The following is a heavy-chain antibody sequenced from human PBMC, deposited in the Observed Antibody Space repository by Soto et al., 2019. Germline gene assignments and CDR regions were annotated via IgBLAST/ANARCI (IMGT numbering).Heavy chain of an antibody. CDR1: GGTFSSYA. V-gene: IGHV1-69*12. CDR3: ARNGGNSEKPDYYYYGMDV. J-gene: IGHJ6*02. Sequence: QVQLVQSGAEVKKPGSSVKVSCKASGGTFSSYAISWVRQAPGQGLEWMGGIIPIFGTANYAQKFQGRVTITADECTSTADMELSSLRSEDTAVYYGARNGGNSEKPDYYYYGMDVWGQGTTVTVS. CDR2: IIPIFGTA. D-gene: IGHD2-21*02.